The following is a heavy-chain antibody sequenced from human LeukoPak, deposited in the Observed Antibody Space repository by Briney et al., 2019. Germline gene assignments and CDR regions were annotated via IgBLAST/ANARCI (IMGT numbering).Heavy chain of an antibody. Sequence: GGSLRLSCAASGFTFSSYAMSWVRQAPGKGPEWVSAISGSGGSTYYADSVKGRFTISRDNAKNSLYLQMNSLRAEDTAVYYCARDTRSLYSSSWYFDYWGQGTLVTVSS. V-gene: IGHV3-23*01. CDR3: ARDTRSLYSSSWYFDY. D-gene: IGHD6-13*01. CDR2: ISGSGGST. CDR1: GFTFSSYA. J-gene: IGHJ4*02.